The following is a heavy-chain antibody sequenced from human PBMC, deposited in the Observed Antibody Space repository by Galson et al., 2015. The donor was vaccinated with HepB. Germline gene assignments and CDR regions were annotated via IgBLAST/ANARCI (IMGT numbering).Heavy chain of an antibody. CDR3: ARVRYDFWSGYDYYGMDV. Sequence: SVKVSCKASGYTFTSYGISWVRQAPGQGLEWMGWISAYNGNTNYAQKLQGRVTMTTDTSTSTAYMELRSLRSDDTAVYYCARVRYDFWSGYDYYGMDVWGQGTTVTVSS. D-gene: IGHD3-3*01. V-gene: IGHV1-18*01. CDR2: ISAYNGNT. J-gene: IGHJ6*02. CDR1: GYTFTSYG.